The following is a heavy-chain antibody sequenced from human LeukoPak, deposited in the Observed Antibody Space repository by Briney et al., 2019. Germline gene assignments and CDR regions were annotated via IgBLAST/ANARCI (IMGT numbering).Heavy chain of an antibody. D-gene: IGHD6-13*01. Sequence: SETLSLTCAVYGGSFSGYYWSWIRQPPGKGLEWIGEINHSGSTNYNPSLKSRVTISVDTSKNQFSLKLSSVTAADTAVYYCARAAFQFDYWGRGTLVTVSS. CDR3: ARAAFQFDY. J-gene: IGHJ4*02. V-gene: IGHV4-34*01. CDR2: INHSGST. CDR1: GGSFSGYY.